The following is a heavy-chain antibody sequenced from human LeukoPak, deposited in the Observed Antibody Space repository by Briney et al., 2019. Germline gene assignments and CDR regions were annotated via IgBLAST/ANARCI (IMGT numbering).Heavy chain of an antibody. J-gene: IGHJ4*02. CDR2: IYPGDSDT. V-gene: IGHV5-51*01. D-gene: IGHD3-22*01. CDR3: ARGPRAYYYDSVFDY. CDR1: GYSFTSYW. Sequence: GESLQISCQGSGYSFTSYWIGWVRQMPGKGLEWMGIIYPGDSDTRYNPSFQGQVTISADKSISTAYLQWSSLKASDTAMYYCARGPRAYYYDSVFDYWGQGTLVTVSS.